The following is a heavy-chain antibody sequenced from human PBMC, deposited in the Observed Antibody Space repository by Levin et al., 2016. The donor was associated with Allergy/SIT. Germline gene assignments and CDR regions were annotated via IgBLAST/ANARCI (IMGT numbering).Heavy chain of an antibody. J-gene: IGHJ3*01. CDR2: ITTNGASM. V-gene: IGHV3-64D*08. D-gene: IGHD3-10*01. CDR1: GFAFSSYG. CDR3: VKDRNIWEFREAFDV. Sequence: GESLKISCSASGFAFSSYGVNWVRQVPGKGLEYVSGITTNGASMYHADSVKGRFTTSRDNSRNTLYLQMTDLRHEDTAVYYCVKDRNIWEFREAFDVWGQGTRVTVSS.